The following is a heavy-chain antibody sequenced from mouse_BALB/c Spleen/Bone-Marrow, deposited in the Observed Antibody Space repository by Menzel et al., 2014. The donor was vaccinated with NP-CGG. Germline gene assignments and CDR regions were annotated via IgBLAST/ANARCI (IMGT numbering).Heavy chain of an antibody. Sequence: LQQSGGGLVQPGGSMKLSCVASGFTFSSYWMNWVRQSPGKGLEWVAEIRLKSNNYATHYAESVKGRFTISRDDSKSSVYLQMNNLRAEDTGIYYCTRTGTGYFDYWGQGTTLTVSS. J-gene: IGHJ2*01. V-gene: IGHV6-6*02. D-gene: IGHD4-1*01. CDR2: IRLKSNNYAT. CDR3: TRTGTGYFDY. CDR1: GFTFSSYW.